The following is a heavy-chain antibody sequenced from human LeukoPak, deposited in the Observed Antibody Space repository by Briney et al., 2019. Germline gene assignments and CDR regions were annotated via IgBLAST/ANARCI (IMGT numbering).Heavy chain of an antibody. CDR3: ARDRGRYFDGPQTDY. Sequence: SETLSLTCTVSGGSISSSSYYWGWLRQPPGKGLEWIGSIYYSGSTYYNPSLKSRVTISVYTSKNQFSLKLTSVSAADTAVYYCARDRGRYFDGPQTDYWGQGILVTVSS. V-gene: IGHV4-39*07. J-gene: IGHJ4*02. D-gene: IGHD3-9*01. CDR1: GGSISSSSYY. CDR2: IYYSGST.